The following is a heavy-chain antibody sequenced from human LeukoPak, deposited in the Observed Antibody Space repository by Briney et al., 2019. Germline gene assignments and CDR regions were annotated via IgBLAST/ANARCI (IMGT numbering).Heavy chain of an antibody. CDR1: GFTLTSYA. J-gene: IGHJ4*02. V-gene: IGHV3-23*01. CDR2: ISDSGGST. D-gene: IGHD1-26*01. CDR3: GKRDTTY. Sequence: GGSLRLSCGASGFTLTSYAMSWVRQAPGKGLEWVSAISDSGGSTYYADSVKGRFTISRDNSKNTLYLQMNSLRAEDTAIYYCGKRDTTYWGQGTLVTVAS.